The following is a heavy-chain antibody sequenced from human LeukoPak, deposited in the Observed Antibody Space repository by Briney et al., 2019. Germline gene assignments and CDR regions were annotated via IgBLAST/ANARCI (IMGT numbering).Heavy chain of an antibody. CDR3: ARHAGISYDAFDI. Sequence: GESLKISCKGSGYNFTNYWIGWVRQMPGKGLEWMGILYPDDSDTSYSPSFQGQVTISADKSISTAYLQWSSLKASDTAMYYCARHAGISYDAFDIWGQGTMVTVFS. V-gene: IGHV5-51*01. D-gene: IGHD1-26*01. J-gene: IGHJ3*02. CDR1: GYNFTNYW. CDR2: LYPDDSDT.